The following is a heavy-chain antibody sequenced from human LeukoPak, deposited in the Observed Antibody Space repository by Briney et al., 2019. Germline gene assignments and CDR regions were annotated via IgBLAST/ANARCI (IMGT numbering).Heavy chain of an antibody. Sequence: GGSLRLSCVASGFTFSNYAMTWVRLAPGRGLEWVSSIRGIRGSNAVTVYADSVRGRFANSRDNSENTLYLQMNNLRAEDTAVYYCARDPNGDYVGAFDFRGRGTLVTVSS. V-gene: IGHV3-23*01. CDR1: GFTFSNYA. J-gene: IGHJ3*01. D-gene: IGHD4-17*01. CDR2: IRGIRGSNAVT. CDR3: ARDPNGDYVGAFDF.